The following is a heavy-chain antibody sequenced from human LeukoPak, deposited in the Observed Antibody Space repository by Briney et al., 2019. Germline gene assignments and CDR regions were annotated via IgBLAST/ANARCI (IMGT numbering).Heavy chain of an antibody. CDR3: ARDRDSSGYPEYFQH. V-gene: IGHV1-69*05. D-gene: IGHD3-22*01. CDR1: GYTFTSYY. Sequence: RASVKVSCKASGYTFTSYYMHWVRQAPGQGLEWMGRIIPIFGTANYAQKFQGRVTITTDESTSTAYMELSSLRSEDTAVYYCARDRDSSGYPEYFQHWGQGTLVTVSS. J-gene: IGHJ1*01. CDR2: IIPIFGTA.